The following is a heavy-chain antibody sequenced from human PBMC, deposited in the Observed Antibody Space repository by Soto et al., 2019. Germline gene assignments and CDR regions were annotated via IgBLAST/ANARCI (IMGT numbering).Heavy chain of an antibody. J-gene: IGHJ4*02. Sequence: ASVKVSCKASGYTFTGYYMHWVRQAPGQGLEWMGWINPNSGGTNYAQKFQGWVTMTRDTSISTAYMELSRLRSDDTAVYYCAREKAAADNYFDYWGQGTXVTVSS. CDR2: INPNSGGT. V-gene: IGHV1-2*04. CDR3: AREKAAADNYFDY. CDR1: GYTFTGYY. D-gene: IGHD6-13*01.